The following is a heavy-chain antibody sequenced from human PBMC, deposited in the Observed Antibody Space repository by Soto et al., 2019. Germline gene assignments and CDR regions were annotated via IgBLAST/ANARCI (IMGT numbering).Heavy chain of an antibody. CDR3: ARDADTTGHYSHFDL. V-gene: IGHV3-33*08. CDR1: GFTLSYYG. J-gene: IGHJ4*02. D-gene: IGHD3-9*01. CDR2: MHTGGNEK. Sequence: QVQLVESGGGVVQPGGSLRLSCAASGFTLSYYGFHWVRKAPGKGLEWVAVMHTGGNEKYYVDSVKGRFTVSRDDSRNMVYLEMSGLRAEDTAEYFCARDADTTGHYSHFDLWGRGALVAVS.